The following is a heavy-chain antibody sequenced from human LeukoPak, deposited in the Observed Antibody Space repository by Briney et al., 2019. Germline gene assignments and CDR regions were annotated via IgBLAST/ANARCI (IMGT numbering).Heavy chain of an antibody. CDR3: ARGSGWY. CDR2: INPSGGST. V-gene: IGHV1-46*01. J-gene: IGHJ4*02. Sequence: ASVKVSCKTSGYTFTSYYLHWVRHAPGQGLEWMGAINPSGGSTSYAQKFQGRVTVTRDTSTSTAYMELSSLRSEDTAVYYCARGSGWYWGQGTLVTVSS. D-gene: IGHD6-19*01. CDR1: GYTFTSYY.